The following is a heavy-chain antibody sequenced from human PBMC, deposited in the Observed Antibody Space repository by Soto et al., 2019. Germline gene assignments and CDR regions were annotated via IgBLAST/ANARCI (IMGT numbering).Heavy chain of an antibody. CDR3: AKLAPELRTSPRYFDY. J-gene: IGHJ4*03. CDR2: ISPTGGTT. Sequence: PGGSLRLSCATSGFIFRIYDMSWVRQAPGKGLEWVSGISPTGGTTYYADSVKGRFTISRDNSGHTLFLTPKSLRVDDTAIYYCAKLAPELRTSPRYFDYWGQGALVTVSS. V-gene: IGHV3-23*01. D-gene: IGHD1-7*01. CDR1: GFIFRIYD.